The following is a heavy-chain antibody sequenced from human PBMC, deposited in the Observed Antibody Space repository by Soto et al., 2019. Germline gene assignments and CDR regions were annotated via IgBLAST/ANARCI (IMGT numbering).Heavy chain of an antibody. CDR3: ARVTPGNNLYYFSGLDV. D-gene: IGHD1-1*01. CDR2: IAYDGMNT. Sequence: PWGSLRLCCFSSVVNVVTYAIHGFRQAPGKWLQWVALIAYDGMNTYYADSVKGRFTISRDNSKNTLHLQMNSLRPEDTGVYFCARVTPGNNLYYFSGLDVWGQGTSVTV. CDR1: VVNVVTYA. J-gene: IGHJ6*02. V-gene: IGHV3-30*04.